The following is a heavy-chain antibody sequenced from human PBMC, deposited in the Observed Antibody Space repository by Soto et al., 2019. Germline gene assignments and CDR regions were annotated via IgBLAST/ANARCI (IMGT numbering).Heavy chain of an antibody. CDR3: AKAGAAGTR. Sequence: QVQLVESGGGVVQPGRSLRLSCAASGFTFSSYGMHWVRQAPGKGLEWVAVISYDGSNKYYADSVKGRFTISRDNSKSTLYLQMNSLRAEDTAVYYCAKAGAAGTRWGQGTLVTVSS. V-gene: IGHV3-30*18. CDR2: ISYDGSNK. J-gene: IGHJ4*02. CDR1: GFTFSSYG. D-gene: IGHD1-7*01.